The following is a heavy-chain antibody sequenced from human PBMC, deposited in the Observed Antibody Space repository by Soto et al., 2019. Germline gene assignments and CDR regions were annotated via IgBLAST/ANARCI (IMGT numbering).Heavy chain of an antibody. V-gene: IGHV3-21*01. D-gene: IGHD3-9*01. J-gene: IGHJ4*02. CDR2: ISSSSASI. CDR3: ARADILTGFVDY. Sequence: EVQLVESGGGLVKPGGSLRLSCAAFGFTFRTHTMNWVRQAPGRGLEWVSVISSSSASIYYADSLKGRFTISRDNAKNSLYLQMNSLRADDTAVSYCARADILTGFVDYWGQGTLVTVSS. CDR1: GFTFRTHT.